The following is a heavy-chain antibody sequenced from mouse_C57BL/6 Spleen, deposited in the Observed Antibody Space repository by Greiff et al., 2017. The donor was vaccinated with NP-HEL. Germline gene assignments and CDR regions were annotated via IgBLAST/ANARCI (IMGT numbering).Heavy chain of an antibody. D-gene: IGHD3-3*01. V-gene: IGHV1-50*01. Sequence: VQLQQPGAELVKPGASVKLSCKASGYTFTSYWMQWVKQRPGQGLEWIGEIDPSDSYTNYNQKFKGKATLTVDTSSSTAYMQLSSLTSEDSAVYYCARGGLYYFDYWGQGTTLTVSS. J-gene: IGHJ2*01. CDR2: IDPSDSYT. CDR1: GYTFTSYW. CDR3: ARGGLYYFDY.